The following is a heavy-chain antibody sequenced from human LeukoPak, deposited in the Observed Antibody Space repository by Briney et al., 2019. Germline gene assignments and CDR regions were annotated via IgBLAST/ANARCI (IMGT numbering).Heavy chain of an antibody. CDR2: ISGSGSDI. CDR3: ATGSQIREADY. J-gene: IGHJ4*02. CDR1: GFILSDRY. V-gene: IGHV3-11*01. D-gene: IGHD3-10*01. Sequence: GGSLRLSCAASGFILSDRYMAWIRQAPGKGLEWLSYISGSGSDINYADSVKGRFTISRNNAKNSLYLQMNSLRAEDTAVYYCATGSQIREADYWGQGTLVTVSS.